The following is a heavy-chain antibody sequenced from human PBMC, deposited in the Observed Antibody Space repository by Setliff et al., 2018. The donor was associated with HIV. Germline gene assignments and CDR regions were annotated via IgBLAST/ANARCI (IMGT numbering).Heavy chain of an antibody. CDR2: IYTSGST. CDR3: ASGGPLGWVRGVSNWFDP. D-gene: IGHD3-10*01. CDR1: GGSISSYY. Sequence: PSETLSLTCTVSGGSISSYYWSWIRQPAGKGLEWIGRIYTSGSTNYNPSLKSRVTMSVDTSKNQFSLKLSSVTAADTAVYYCASGGPLGWVRGVSNWFDPWGQGTLGTVSS. V-gene: IGHV4-4*07. J-gene: IGHJ5*02.